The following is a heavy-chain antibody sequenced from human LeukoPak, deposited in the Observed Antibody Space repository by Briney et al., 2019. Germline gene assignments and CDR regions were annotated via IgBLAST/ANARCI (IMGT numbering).Heavy chain of an antibody. CDR1: GFTFSDYY. V-gene: IGHV3-11*01. CDR2: ISSSGSTI. J-gene: IGHJ4*02. Sequence: GGSLRLSCAASGFTFSDYYMSWIRQAPGKGLEWVSYISSSGSTIYYADSVKGRFTISRDNAKNSLYLQMNSLRSEDTAVYYCARDKGAKRWLQLCDYWGQGTLVTVSS. D-gene: IGHD5-24*01. CDR3: ARDKGAKRWLQLCDY.